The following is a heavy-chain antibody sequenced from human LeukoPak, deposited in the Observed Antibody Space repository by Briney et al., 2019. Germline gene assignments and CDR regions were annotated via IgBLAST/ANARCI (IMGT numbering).Heavy chain of an antibody. CDR1: GGSISNYY. V-gene: IGHV4-59*01. Sequence: SETLSLTCTVSGGSISNYYWSWIRQPPGKGLEWIGYISYSGSTNHNPSLKSRVTISVDTSKNQFSLTLSSVTAADTAVYYCARHTTSGWYQVVYWGQGTLVTVSS. CDR2: ISYSGST. D-gene: IGHD6-19*01. J-gene: IGHJ4*02. CDR3: ARHTTSGWYQVVY.